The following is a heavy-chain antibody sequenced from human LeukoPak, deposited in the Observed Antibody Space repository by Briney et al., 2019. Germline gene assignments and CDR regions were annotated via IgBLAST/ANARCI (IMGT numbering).Heavy chain of an antibody. CDR1: DGSFSGYY. Sequence: SETLSLTCAVYDGSFSGYYWSWLRQPPGKGLEWIGEINHSGSTNYNPSLKSRVTISLDTSKSQFSLKVRYVTAADTAVYYCARGLNDSWTGENYWGQGTLVTVSS. CDR2: INHSGST. V-gene: IGHV4-34*01. D-gene: IGHD3-3*01. CDR3: ARGLNDSWTGENY. J-gene: IGHJ4*02.